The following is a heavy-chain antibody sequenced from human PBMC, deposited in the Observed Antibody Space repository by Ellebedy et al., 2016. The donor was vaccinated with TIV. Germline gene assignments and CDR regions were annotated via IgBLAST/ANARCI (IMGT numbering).Heavy chain of an antibody. D-gene: IGHD1-7*01. CDR1: GGSISSSSYY. V-gene: IGHV4-39*01. Sequence: MPSETLSLTCTVSGGSISSSSYYWGWIRQPPGKGLEWIGSIYYSGSTYYNPSLKSRVTISVDTSKNQFSLKLSSVTAADTAVYYCARRTKSGILRRYYFDYWGQGTLVTVSS. J-gene: IGHJ4*02. CDR3: ARRTKSGILRRYYFDY. CDR2: IYYSGST.